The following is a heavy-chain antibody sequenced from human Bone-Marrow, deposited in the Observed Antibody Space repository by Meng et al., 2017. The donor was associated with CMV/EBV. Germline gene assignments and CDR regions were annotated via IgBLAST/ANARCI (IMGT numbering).Heavy chain of an antibody. J-gene: IGHJ6*02. CDR2: IIPIFGTA. CDR3: AVAYYDFWSGLGGGMDV. Sequence: SVKVSCKASGGTFSSYAISWVRQAPGQGLEWMGGIIPIFGTANYAQKFQGRVTITTDESTSTAYMELSSLRSEHTAVYYCAVAYYDFWSGLGGGMDVWGQGTTVTVSS. V-gene: IGHV1-69*05. CDR1: GGTFSSYA. D-gene: IGHD3-3*01.